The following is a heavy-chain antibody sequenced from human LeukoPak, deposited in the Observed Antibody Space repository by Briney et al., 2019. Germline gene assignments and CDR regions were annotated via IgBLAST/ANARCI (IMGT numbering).Heavy chain of an antibody. CDR2: INDSGST. CDR1: GGSFSGYY. Sequence: SETLSLTCAVYGGSFSGYYWSWIRQPPGKGLEWIGEINDSGSTNYNPSLKSRVTMSVDTSKNQFSLKLSSVTAADTAVYYCARALRNGSGDLWGQGTLVTVSS. D-gene: IGHD3-10*01. V-gene: IGHV4-34*01. J-gene: IGHJ4*02. CDR3: ARALRNGSGDL.